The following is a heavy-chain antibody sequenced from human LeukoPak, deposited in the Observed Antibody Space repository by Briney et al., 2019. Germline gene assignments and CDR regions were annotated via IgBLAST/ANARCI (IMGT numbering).Heavy chain of an antibody. V-gene: IGHV3-48*01. Sequence: GGSLRLSCAASGSTFSYYSMTWVRQAPGEGRGWVSYTDSSSATTYYADSVKGRFIISRDNAKNSLFLQINSLRAEDTAVYYCAGSTVWSGIFQYWGQGTLVTVSS. D-gene: IGHD3-3*01. CDR3: AGSTVWSGIFQY. CDR1: GSTFSYYS. CDR2: TDSSSATT. J-gene: IGHJ1*01.